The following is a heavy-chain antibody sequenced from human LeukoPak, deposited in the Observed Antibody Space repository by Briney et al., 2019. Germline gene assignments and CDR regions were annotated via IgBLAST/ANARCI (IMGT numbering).Heavy chain of an antibody. CDR1: GFTFSSYS. Sequence: PGGSLRLSCAASGFTFSSYSMHWVRQAPGKGLEWVAVISYDGSNKYYADSVKGRFTISRDNSKNTLYLQMNSLRAEDTAVYYCAKDLSVVVVALDYWGQGTLVTVSS. J-gene: IGHJ4*02. CDR3: AKDLSVVVVALDY. D-gene: IGHD2-15*01. CDR2: ISYDGSNK. V-gene: IGHV3-30*18.